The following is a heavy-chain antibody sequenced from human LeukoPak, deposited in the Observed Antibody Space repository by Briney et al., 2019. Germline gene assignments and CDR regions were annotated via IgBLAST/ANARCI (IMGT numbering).Heavy chain of an antibody. J-gene: IGHJ4*02. CDR2: IYHSGST. D-gene: IGHD6-13*01. Sequence: SETLSLTCAVSGGSISSSNWWSWVRQPPGKGLEWIGEIYHSGSTNYNPSLKSRVTISVDKSKNQFSLKLSSMTAADTAVYYCARARSAAAAHFDYWGQGTLVTVSS. CDR3: ARARSAAAAHFDY. CDR1: GGSISSSNW. V-gene: IGHV4-4*02.